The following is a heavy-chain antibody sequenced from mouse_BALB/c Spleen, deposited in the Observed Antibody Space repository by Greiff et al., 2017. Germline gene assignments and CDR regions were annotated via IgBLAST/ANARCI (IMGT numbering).Heavy chain of an antibody. V-gene: IGHV5-6-4*01. CDR3: TRYYGNYAMDY. J-gene: IGHJ4*01. D-gene: IGHD2-1*01. Sequence: DVMLVESGGGLVKPGGSLKLSCAASGFTFSSYTMSWVRQTPEKRLEWVATISSGGSYTYYPDSVKGRFTISRDNAKNTLYLQMSSLKSEDTAMYYCTRYYGNYAMDYWGQGTSVTVSS. CDR2: ISSGGSYT. CDR1: GFTFSSYT.